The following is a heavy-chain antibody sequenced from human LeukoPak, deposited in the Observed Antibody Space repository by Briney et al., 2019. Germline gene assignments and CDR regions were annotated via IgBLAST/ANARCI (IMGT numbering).Heavy chain of an antibody. J-gene: IGHJ4*02. Sequence: GGSLRLSCAASGFVFSSEWMHWVRQVAGKGLEWVGNIKYDGSEQYYVDSVKGRFSISRDNTKNLLYLQMNSLRVEDTAVYYCARDYGWSFANWGQGTLVTVSS. CDR3: ARDYGWSFAN. D-gene: IGHD3-10*01. CDR1: GFVFSSEW. V-gene: IGHV3-7*03. CDR2: IKYDGSEQ.